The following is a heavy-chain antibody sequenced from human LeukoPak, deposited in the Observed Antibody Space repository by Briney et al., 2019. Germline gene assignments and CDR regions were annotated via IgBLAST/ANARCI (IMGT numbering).Heavy chain of an antibody. Sequence: GGSLRLSCAASGFTFSSYSMNWVRQAPGKGLEWVSSISSSSSYIYYADSVKGRFTISRDNAKNSLYLRMNSLRAEDTAVYYCARAGHSSGYYSLPFDYWGQGTLVTVSS. CDR2: ISSSSSYI. D-gene: IGHD3-22*01. J-gene: IGHJ4*02. V-gene: IGHV3-21*01. CDR1: GFTFSSYS. CDR3: ARAGHSSGYYSLPFDY.